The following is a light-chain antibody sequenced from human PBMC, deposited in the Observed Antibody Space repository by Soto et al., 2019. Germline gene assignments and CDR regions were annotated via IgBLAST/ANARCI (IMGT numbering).Light chain of an antibody. V-gene: IGKV3D-15*01. CDR1: QSAGNF. CDR3: QQCNNWPLT. J-gene: IGKJ4*01. Sequence: EIVMTQSPATLSVSPGETASLSCRASQSAGNFLAWYQQKPGQAPRLLIYYISTRATGIPDRFSGSGSGTEFTLTISSLQSEDFAVYYCQQCNNWPLTFGGGTKVDIK. CDR2: YIS.